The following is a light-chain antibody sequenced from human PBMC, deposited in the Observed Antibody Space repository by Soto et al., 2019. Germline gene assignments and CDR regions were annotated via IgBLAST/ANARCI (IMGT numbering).Light chain of an antibody. CDR2: KAS. J-gene: IGKJ1*01. V-gene: IGKV1-5*03. Sequence: DIQMTQSPSTLSASVGYPVPITCRASEGIDNWLAWYQQKPGKAPKLLIYKASSLESGVPSRFSGSGSGTEFTLTIRSLQPDDFATYYCQKYNTYLWKLGQGTKVDIK. CDR1: EGIDNW. CDR3: QKYNTYLWK.